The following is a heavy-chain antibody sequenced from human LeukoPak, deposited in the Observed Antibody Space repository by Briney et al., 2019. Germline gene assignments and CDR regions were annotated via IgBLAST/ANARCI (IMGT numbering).Heavy chain of an antibody. CDR2: ISAYNGNT. Sequence: ASVKVSCKASGYTFTSYGISWVRQAPGQGLEWMGWISAYNGNTNYAQKLQGRGTMTTDTSTSTAYMELRSLRSDDTAVYYCARDFIDYGDYENWFDPWGQGTLVTVSS. V-gene: IGHV1-18*01. CDR3: ARDFIDYGDYENWFDP. D-gene: IGHD4-17*01. CDR1: GYTFTSYG. J-gene: IGHJ5*02.